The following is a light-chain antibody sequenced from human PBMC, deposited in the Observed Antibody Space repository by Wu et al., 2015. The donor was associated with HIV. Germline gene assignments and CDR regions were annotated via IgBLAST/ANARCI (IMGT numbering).Light chain of an antibody. CDR3: QQRLNWPLT. V-gene: IGKV3-11*01. CDR2: GAS. Sequence: IVLTQSPATLSLSPGERATLSCRASQSLGTNLAWYQQKPGQAPRLLIYGASNRATGIPARFSGSGSGTDSFLTISSLEPEDFATYSCQQRLNWPLTFGQGTRLEIK. J-gene: IGKJ5*01. CDR1: QSLGTN.